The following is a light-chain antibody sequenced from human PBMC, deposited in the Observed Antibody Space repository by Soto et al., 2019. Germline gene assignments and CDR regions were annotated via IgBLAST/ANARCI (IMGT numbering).Light chain of an antibody. Sequence: IQMTHSPSSLSASVGESVTIICRASQGICNDLGWYQQKPGKAPKLLIDAASRLQSGVPSRFSGSGSGTEFTLTISSLQPDDFATYYCQQYNSYSFGQGTKVDIK. J-gene: IGKJ1*01. V-gene: IGKV1-17*01. CDR3: QQYNSYS. CDR1: QGICND. CDR2: AAS.